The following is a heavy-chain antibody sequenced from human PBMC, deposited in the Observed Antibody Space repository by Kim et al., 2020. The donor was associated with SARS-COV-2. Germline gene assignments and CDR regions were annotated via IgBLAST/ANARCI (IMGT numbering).Heavy chain of an antibody. CDR3: ARHSGLDY. CDR2: ISRGSSSK. CDR1: GFTLSSYS. V-gene: IGHV3-48*02. Sequence: GGSLRLSCAASGFTLSSYSMNWVRQAPGKGLEWVANISRGSSSKYYADSVKGRFTISRDNAKNSLYLQMNSLRDEDTAVYYCARHSGLDYWGQGTLVTVSS. J-gene: IGHJ4*02. D-gene: IGHD3-10*01.